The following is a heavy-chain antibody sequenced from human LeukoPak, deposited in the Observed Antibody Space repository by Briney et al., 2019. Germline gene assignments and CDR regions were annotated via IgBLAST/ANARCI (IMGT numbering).Heavy chain of an antibody. CDR2: ISGDGGDT. D-gene: IGHD3-10*01. V-gene: IGHV3-23*01. Sequence: PGGSLRLSCAASGFTFSSHAMSWVRQAPGKGLDWVAAISGDGGDTYHADSVKGRFTISRDSSKNALYLQMNSLRAEDTAVYYCAKYFASGSYYKLPHWGQGTLVTVSS. J-gene: IGHJ1*01. CDR3: AKYFASGSYYKLPH. CDR1: GFTFSSHA.